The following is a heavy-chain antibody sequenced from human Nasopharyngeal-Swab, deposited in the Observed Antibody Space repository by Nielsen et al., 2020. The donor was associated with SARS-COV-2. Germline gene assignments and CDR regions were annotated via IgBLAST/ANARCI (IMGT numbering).Heavy chain of an antibody. CDR2: IYHSGST. V-gene: IGHV4-38-2*02. CDR3: ARVLYNYYYYYYMDV. J-gene: IGHJ6*03. Sequence: SETLSLTCTVSGYSISSGYYWGWIRQPPGKGLEWIGSIYHSGSTYYNPSLKSRVTISVDTSKNQFSLKLSSVTAADTAVYYCARVLYNYYYYYYMDVWGKGTTVTVSS. CDR1: GYSISSGYY. D-gene: IGHD2-8*01.